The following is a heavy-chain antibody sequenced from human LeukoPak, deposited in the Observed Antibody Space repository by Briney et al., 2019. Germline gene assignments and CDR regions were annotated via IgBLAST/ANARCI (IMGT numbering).Heavy chain of an antibody. D-gene: IGHD2-21*02. J-gene: IGHJ4*02. Sequence: SVKVSCKTSGDPFSSHGISWVRQAPGQGLEWMGGIIPVFHTAKYAQNFQDRLTITTDESTDTVYMELSSLRSEDTAVYYCARDLVVVTVIPEGHFDYWGQGTLVTVSS. CDR2: IIPVFHTA. V-gene: IGHV1-69*05. CDR3: ARDLVVVTVIPEGHFDY. CDR1: GDPFSSHG.